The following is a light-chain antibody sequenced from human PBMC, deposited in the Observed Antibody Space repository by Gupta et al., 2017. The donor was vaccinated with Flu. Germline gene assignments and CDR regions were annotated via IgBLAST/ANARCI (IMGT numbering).Light chain of an antibody. Sequence: QLVLTQSPSASAPLGASVKPTCPLSSGHSSYAIAWHEQQPQRGPRYLMKLNSDGSHSKGDGIPDRFSGSSSGAERYLTISSLQSEDEADYDGQTWGTGIRVFGGGTKLTVL. V-gene: IGLV4-69*01. CDR1: SGHSSYA. J-gene: IGLJ3*02. CDR2: LNSDGSH. CDR3: QTWGTGIRV.